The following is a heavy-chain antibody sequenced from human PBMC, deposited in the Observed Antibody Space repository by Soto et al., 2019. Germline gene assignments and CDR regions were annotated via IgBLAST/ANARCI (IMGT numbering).Heavy chain of an antibody. J-gene: IGHJ5*02. CDR3: ARATSYGSGSYYKRSWFDP. V-gene: IGHV1-69*06. CDR2: TIPIFGTA. Sequence: SVKVSCKASGGTFSSYAISWVRQAPGQGLEWMGGTIPIFGTANYAQKFQGRVTITADKSTSTAYMELSSLRSEDTAVYYCARATSYGSGSYYKRSWFDPWGQGTLVTVSS. D-gene: IGHD3-10*01. CDR1: GGTFSSYA.